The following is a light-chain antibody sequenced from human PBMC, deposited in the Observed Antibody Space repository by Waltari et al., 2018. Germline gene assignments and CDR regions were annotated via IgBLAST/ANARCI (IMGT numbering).Light chain of an antibody. J-gene: IGKJ1*01. CDR3: QQYNSYPWT. V-gene: IGKV1-5*03. Sequence: DIQMTQSPSTLSASVGERVTITCRASQSISSWLAWYQQKPGKAPKLLIYKASSLESGVPSRFSGSGSGTEFTLTISSLQPDDFATYYCQQYNSYPWTFGQGTKVEIK. CDR2: KAS. CDR1: QSISSW.